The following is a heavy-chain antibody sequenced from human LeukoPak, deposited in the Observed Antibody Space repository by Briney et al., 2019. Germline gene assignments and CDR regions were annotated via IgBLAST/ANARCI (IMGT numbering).Heavy chain of an antibody. D-gene: IGHD3-16*01. V-gene: IGHV3-23*01. CDR2: ISGSGGST. J-gene: IGHJ4*02. CDR3: AKESNGRSGNYDYVWGSYTPDY. Sequence: GGSLRLSCAASGFTFSSYARSWVRQAPGKGLEWVSAISGSGGSTYYADSVKGRFTISRDNSKNTLYLQMNSLRAEDTAVYYCAKESNGRSGNYDYVWGSYTPDYWGQGTLVTVSS. CDR1: GFTFSSYA.